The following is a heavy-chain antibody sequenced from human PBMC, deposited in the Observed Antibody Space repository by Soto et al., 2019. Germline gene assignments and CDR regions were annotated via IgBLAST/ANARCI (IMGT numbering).Heavy chain of an antibody. CDR2: IYYSGST. J-gene: IGHJ4*02. CDR1: GGSIGYYY. Sequence: PSETLSLTCTVSGGSIGYYYWSWIRQPPGKGLEWIGYIYYSGSTSYNPSLKSRVTISVDTSKNQFSLNLSSMSPADTAVYYCARVGGLAARTFDYWGPGTLVTVSS. D-gene: IGHD6-6*01. V-gene: IGHV4-59*01. CDR3: ARVGGLAARTFDY.